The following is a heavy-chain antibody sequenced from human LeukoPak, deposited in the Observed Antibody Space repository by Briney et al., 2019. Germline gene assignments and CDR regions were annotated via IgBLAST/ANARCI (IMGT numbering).Heavy chain of an antibody. CDR3: ARVTGTTVLDY. J-gene: IGHJ4*02. CDR2: IYYSGST. V-gene: IGHV4-61*01. Sequence: SETLSLTCTVSGGSVSSGSYYWSWIRQPPGKGLEWIGYIYYSGSTNYNPSLKSRVIISVDTSKNQFSLKLSSVTAADTAVYYCARVTGTTVLDYWGQGTLVTVSS. CDR1: GGSVSSGSYY. D-gene: IGHD1-1*01.